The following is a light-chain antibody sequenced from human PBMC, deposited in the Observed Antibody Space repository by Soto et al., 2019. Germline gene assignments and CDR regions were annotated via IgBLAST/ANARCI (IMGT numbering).Light chain of an antibody. J-gene: IGLJ1*01. CDR1: SSDVGSYNL. Sequence: QSVLTQPAPVSWSPGQAVTLSCPGTSSDVGSYNLVSWYQQHPGKAPKLMIYEVSKRPSGVSNRFSGSKSGNTASLTISGLQAEDEADYYCCSYAGSSTYVFGTGTKVTVL. V-gene: IGLV2-23*02. CDR3: CSYAGSSTYV. CDR2: EVS.